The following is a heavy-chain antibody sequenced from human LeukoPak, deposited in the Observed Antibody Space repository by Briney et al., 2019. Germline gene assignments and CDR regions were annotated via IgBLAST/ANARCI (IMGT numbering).Heavy chain of an antibody. CDR1: GFTFSSYW. CDR3: ARGGVFGCGGDCFFDY. CDR2: IKQDGSEK. J-gene: IGHJ4*02. V-gene: IGHV3-7*03. Sequence: GGSLRLSCAASGFTFSSYWMSWVRQAPGKGLEWVANIKQDGSEKYYVDSVKGRFTISRDNAKNSLYLQMNSLRAEDTAVYYCARGGVFGCGGDCFFDYWGQGTLVTVSS. D-gene: IGHD2-21*02.